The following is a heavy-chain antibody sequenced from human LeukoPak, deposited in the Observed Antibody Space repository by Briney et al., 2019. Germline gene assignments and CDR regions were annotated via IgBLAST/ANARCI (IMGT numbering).Heavy chain of an antibody. J-gene: IGHJ1*01. CDR1: GDSVSRSDSY. D-gene: IGHD3-22*01. Sequence: SETLSLTCSVSGDSVSRSDSYWDWIRQPPGKGLQWIGTIYYSGRTYYSPSLKGRVTMSVDTSNNQFSLNLRSVTAADTAVYYCARRRYYDGSGYLEWGQGTLLSVSS. V-gene: IGHV4-39*01. CDR3: ARRRYYDGSGYLE. CDR2: IYYSGRT.